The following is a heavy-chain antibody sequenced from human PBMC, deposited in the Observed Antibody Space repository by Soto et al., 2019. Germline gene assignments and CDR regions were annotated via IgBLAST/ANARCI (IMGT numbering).Heavy chain of an antibody. V-gene: IGHV3-23*01. CDR3: AKDRREQQLVSAFDY. CDR1: GFTFSSYA. CDR2: ISGSGGST. Sequence: GGSLRLSCAASGFTFSSYAMSWVRQAPGKGLEWVSAISGSGGSTYYADAVKGRFTISRDNSKNTLYLQMNSLRAEDTAVYYCAKDRREQQLVSAFDYWGQGNLVTVSS. J-gene: IGHJ4*02. D-gene: IGHD6-13*01.